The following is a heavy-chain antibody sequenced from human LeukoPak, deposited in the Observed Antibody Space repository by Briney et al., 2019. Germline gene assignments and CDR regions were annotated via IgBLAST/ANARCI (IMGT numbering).Heavy chain of an antibody. J-gene: IGHJ4*02. CDR3: ARSRLRAPYYFDY. V-gene: IGHV4-39*07. CDR2: IYYSGST. CDR1: GGSISSSSYY. Sequence: SETLSLTCNVSGGSISSSSYYWGWIRQPPGKGLEWIGSIYYSGSTYYNPSLKSRVTISVDTSKNQFSLKLSSVTAADTAVYYCARSRLRAPYYFDYWGQGTLVTVSS. D-gene: IGHD3-16*01.